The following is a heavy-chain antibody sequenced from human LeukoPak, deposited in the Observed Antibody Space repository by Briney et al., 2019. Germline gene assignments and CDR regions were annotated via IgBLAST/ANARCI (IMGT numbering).Heavy chain of an antibody. J-gene: IGHJ4*02. CDR1: GFTFSSYG. CDR2: ISYDGSNK. CDR3: AKGRDTAMAYFDY. Sequence: GGSLRLSCAASGFTFSSYGMHWVRQAPGKGLEWVAVISYDGSNKYYADSVKGRFTISRDNSKNTLYLQMNSLRAEDTAVYYCAKGRDTAMAYFDYWGQGTLVTVSS. V-gene: IGHV3-30*18. D-gene: IGHD5-18*01.